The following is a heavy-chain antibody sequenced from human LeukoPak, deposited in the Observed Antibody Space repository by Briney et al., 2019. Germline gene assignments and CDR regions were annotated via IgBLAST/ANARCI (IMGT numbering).Heavy chain of an antibody. Sequence: GGSLRLSCAASGFTFSSYSMNWVRQAPGKGLEWVSSISSSSSYIYYADSVKGRFTISRDNAKNSLYLQMNSLRAEDTAVYYCARDHSGDYPKDYWGQGTLVTVSS. D-gene: IGHD4-17*01. CDR1: GFTFSSYS. V-gene: IGHV3-21*01. CDR3: ARDHSGDYPKDY. CDR2: ISSSSSYI. J-gene: IGHJ4*02.